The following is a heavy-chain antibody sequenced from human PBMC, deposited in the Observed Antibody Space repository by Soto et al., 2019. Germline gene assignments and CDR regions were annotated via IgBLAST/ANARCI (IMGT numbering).Heavy chain of an antibody. Sequence: QVQLVESGGGVVQPGRSLRISCAASGFTFSYYGFNWVRQAPGKGLEWVALIWDNGINTHYTDSVRGRFTISRDNSKNTLYLQMNSLRVEDTAVYYCARSSPVGLAGLRHWGQGTLVTVSS. D-gene: IGHD3-16*01. V-gene: IGHV3-33*01. J-gene: IGHJ1*01. CDR2: IWDNGINT. CDR3: ARSSPVGLAGLRH. CDR1: GFTFSYYG.